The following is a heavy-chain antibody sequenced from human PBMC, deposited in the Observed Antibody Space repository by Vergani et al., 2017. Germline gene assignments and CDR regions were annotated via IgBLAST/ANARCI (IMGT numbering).Heavy chain of an antibody. CDR3: ARYPGDILTGGYYMDV. CDR1: GFTFSSYS. D-gene: IGHD3-9*01. J-gene: IGHJ6*03. Sequence: EVQLVESGGGLVKPGGSLRLSCAASGFTFSSYSMNWVRQAPGKGLEWVSSISSSSSYIYYADSVKGRFTISRDNAKNSLYLQMNSLRAEDTAVYYCARYPGDILTGGYYMDVWGKGTTVTVSS. CDR2: ISSSSSYI. V-gene: IGHV3-21*01.